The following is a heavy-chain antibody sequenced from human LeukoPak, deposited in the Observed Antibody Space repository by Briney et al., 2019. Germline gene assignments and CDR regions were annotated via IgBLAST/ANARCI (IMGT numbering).Heavy chain of an antibody. D-gene: IGHD3-16*01. Sequence: PSETLSLTCAVYGGSFSGYYWSWIRQPPGKGLEWIGEINHSGSTNYNPSLKSRVTISVDTSKNQFSLKLSSVTAADTAVYYCARVGRVWAPKYYFDYWGQGTLVTVSS. CDR3: ARVGRVWAPKYYFDY. V-gene: IGHV4-34*01. CDR1: GGSFSGYY. J-gene: IGHJ4*02. CDR2: INHSGST.